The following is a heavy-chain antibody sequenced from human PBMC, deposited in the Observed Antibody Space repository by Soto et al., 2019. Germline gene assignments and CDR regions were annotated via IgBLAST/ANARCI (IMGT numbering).Heavy chain of an antibody. D-gene: IGHD3-9*01. CDR2: ISSSGNTI. CDR1: GFTFSSYE. V-gene: IGHV3-48*03. CDR3: ARDFRGDYDILTGYSFFYFYGMDV. Sequence: PGGSLRLSCAASGFTFSSYEMNWVRQTPGKGLEWVSYISSSGNTIYYEDSVKGRFTISRDNAKNSLYLQMNRLRAEDTALYYCARDFRGDYDILTGYSFFYFYGMDVWDQGTTVTVSS. J-gene: IGHJ6*02.